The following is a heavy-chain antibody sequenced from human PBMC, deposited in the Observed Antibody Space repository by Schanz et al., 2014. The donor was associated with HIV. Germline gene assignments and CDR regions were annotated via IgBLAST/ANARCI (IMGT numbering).Heavy chain of an antibody. J-gene: IGHJ6*02. CDR2: ISYDGRNK. V-gene: IGHV3-30*18. CDR1: GFSFDNYG. CDR3: AKDRNYYDSKYIGKGNYYYYYGMDV. D-gene: IGHD3-22*01. Sequence: QMQLVESGGGVVRPGRSLKLSCAASGFSFDNYGMHWVRQAPGKGLEWVAVISYDGRNKYFADSVKGRFTMSRDNSKNTLYLQMNNLRAEDTAVYYCAKDRNYYDSKYIGKGNYYYYYGMDVWGQGTTVTISS.